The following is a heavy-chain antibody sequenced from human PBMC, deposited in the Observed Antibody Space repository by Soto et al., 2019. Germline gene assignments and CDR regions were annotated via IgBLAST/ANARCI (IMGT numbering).Heavy chain of an antibody. J-gene: IGHJ4*02. CDR2: IDPSDSYI. V-gene: IGHV5-10-1*01. D-gene: IGHD5-12*01. CDR1: GYSFTSYW. CDR3: ARLYGGYDYGLHFDY. Sequence: GESLKISCKGSGYSFTSYWITWVRQMPGKGLEWMGRIDPSDSYINYSPSFQGHVTISTDKSISTAYLQWSSLKASDTAMYYCARLYGGYDYGLHFDYWGQGTLVTVSS.